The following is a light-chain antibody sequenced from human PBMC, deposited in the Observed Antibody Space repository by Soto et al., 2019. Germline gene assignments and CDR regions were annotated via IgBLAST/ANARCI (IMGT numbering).Light chain of an antibody. V-gene: IGKV3-15*01. CDR3: HQYDSWPLT. Sequence: EIVMTQSPASLSVSPGETATLSCRASQRFGVNLAWYQQKPGQDPRLLIYHASTRATGVPARFSGSGSGTDFTLTISSLQSEDIAFLLCHQYDSWPLTFGQGTKVEIK. CDR1: QRFGVN. J-gene: IGKJ1*01. CDR2: HAS.